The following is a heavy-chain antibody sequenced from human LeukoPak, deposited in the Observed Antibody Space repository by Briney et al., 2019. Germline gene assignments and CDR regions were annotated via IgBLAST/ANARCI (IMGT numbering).Heavy chain of an antibody. V-gene: IGHV3-23*01. Sequence: PGGSLRLSCAASGFIFSNYAMSWVRQAPGKGLQWVSAFSGSGGSTYYADSVKGRFTISRDNSRNTLYLQMNSLRAEDTAVYYCAKDAMVRGVIPYYFDYWGQGTLVTVSS. CDR2: FSGSGGST. J-gene: IGHJ4*02. CDR1: GFIFSNYA. D-gene: IGHD3-10*01. CDR3: AKDAMVRGVIPYYFDY.